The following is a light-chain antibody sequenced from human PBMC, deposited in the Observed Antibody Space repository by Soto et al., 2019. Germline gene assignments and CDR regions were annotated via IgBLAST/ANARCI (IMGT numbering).Light chain of an antibody. Sequence: DIQMTQSPSSLSASVGDRVTITCRASQGISNYLAWYQKKPGKVPKLLIYGVFTLQSGVPSRFSGSGSGTECTLSISSLQPEDAATYYCQKYNSAPWTFGQGTNVEIK. V-gene: IGKV1-27*01. J-gene: IGKJ1*01. CDR2: GVF. CDR1: QGISNY. CDR3: QKYNSAPWT.